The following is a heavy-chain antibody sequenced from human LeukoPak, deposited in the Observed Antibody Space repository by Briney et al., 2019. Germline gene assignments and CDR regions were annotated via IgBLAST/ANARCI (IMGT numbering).Heavy chain of an antibody. D-gene: IGHD6-13*01. CDR2: IYHSGST. J-gene: IGHJ3*02. Sequence: SETLSLTCTVSGYSISSGNYWGWIRQPPGKGREWFGRIYHSGSTYYNPSLKSRVTISVDTSKNQFLLKLSSVTAADTAVYYCARVLIAAAVARGAFDIWGQGTMVTVSS. CDR3: ARVLIAAAVARGAFDI. V-gene: IGHV4-38-2*02. CDR1: GYSISSGNY.